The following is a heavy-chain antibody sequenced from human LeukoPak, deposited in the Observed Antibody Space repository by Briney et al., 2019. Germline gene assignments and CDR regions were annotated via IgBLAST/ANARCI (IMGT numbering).Heavy chain of an antibody. V-gene: IGHV3-30*04. Sequence: PGGSLRLSCAASGFTFSSYAMHWVRQAPGKGLEWVAVISYDGSNKYYADSVKGRFTISRDNAKNSLYLQMNSLRAEDTALYYCAREFIVDTAMPPGPWGQGTLVTVSS. D-gene: IGHD5-18*01. CDR2: ISYDGSNK. CDR3: AREFIVDTAMPPGP. CDR1: GFTFSSYA. J-gene: IGHJ5*02.